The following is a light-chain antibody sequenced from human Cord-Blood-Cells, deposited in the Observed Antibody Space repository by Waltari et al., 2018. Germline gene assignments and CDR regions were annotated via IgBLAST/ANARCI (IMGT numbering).Light chain of an antibody. CDR2: EGS. V-gene: IGLV2-23*01. CDR3: CSYAGSSTWV. Sequence: QSALTHPASVSGSPGQSITISCTGTGSAVGSYNLVSWYQQHPGKAPKLMIYEGSKRPSGVSNRFSGSKSGNTASLTISGLQAEDEADYYCCSYAGSSTWVFGGGTKLTVL. J-gene: IGLJ3*02. CDR1: GSAVGSYNL.